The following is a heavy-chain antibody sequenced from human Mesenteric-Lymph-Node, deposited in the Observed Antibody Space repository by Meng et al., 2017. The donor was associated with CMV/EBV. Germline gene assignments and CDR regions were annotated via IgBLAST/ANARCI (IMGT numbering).Heavy chain of an antibody. CDR1: GYTFTSYA. CDR3: ARQYSSSWYSFDY. V-gene: IGHV1-3*01. CDR2: INAGNGNT. Sequence: CKASGYTFTSYAMHWVRQAPGQRLEWMGWINAGNGNTKYSQKFQGRVTITRDTSASTAYMELSSLRSEDTAVYYCARQYSSSWYSFDYWGQGTLVTVSS. J-gene: IGHJ4*02. D-gene: IGHD6-13*01.